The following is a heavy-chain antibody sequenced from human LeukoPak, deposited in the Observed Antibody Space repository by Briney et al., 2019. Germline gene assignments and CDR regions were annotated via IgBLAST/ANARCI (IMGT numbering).Heavy chain of an antibody. CDR1: GFTFSSYA. D-gene: IGHD3-3*01. CDR3: AKGVSITIFGVAHDWFNP. V-gene: IGHV3-23*01. Sequence: PGGSLRLSCAASGFTFSSYAMSWDRQAPGKGLEWVSAISGSGGSTYYADSVKGRFTISRDNSKNTLYLQMNSLRAEDTAVYYCAKGVSITIFGVAHDWFNPWGQGTLVTVSS. J-gene: IGHJ5*02. CDR2: ISGSGGST.